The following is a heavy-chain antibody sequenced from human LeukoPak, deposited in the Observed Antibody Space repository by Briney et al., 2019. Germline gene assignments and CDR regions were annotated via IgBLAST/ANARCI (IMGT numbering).Heavy chain of an antibody. J-gene: IGHJ6*03. CDR3: AKLKINYYYYMDV. D-gene: IGHD3-16*01. CDR2: IRSDGRNK. Sequence: GGSLRLSCAASGFTFSSYGMQFSSYGMQWVRQAPGQGLEWVAFIRSDGRNKYYADSVKGRFTISRDNTKNMLYLQMNSLRAEDTAVYYCAKLKINYYYYMDVWGKGTTVIVSS. V-gene: IGHV3-30*02. CDR1: GFTFSSYGMQFSSYG.